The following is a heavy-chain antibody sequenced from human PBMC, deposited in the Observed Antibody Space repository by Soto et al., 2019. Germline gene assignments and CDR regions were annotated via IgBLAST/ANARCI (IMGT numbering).Heavy chain of an antibody. CDR1: GYTFTDYW. CDR3: ARHISHFRYYDYAMDV. D-gene: IGHD3-3*02. Sequence: TGESLKISCKGSGYTFTDYWIGWVRQLPGKGLEWMGIIYPGDSDTRYSPSFQGHVTITVDKSTSTAYLQWNTLKASDTAMYYCARHISHFRYYDYAMDVWGQGTTVTVSS. J-gene: IGHJ6*02. V-gene: IGHV5-51*01. CDR2: IYPGDSDT.